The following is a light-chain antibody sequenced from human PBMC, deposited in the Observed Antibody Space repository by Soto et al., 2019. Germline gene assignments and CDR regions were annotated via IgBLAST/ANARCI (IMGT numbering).Light chain of an antibody. CDR3: CSYAGSYTPVV. CDR1: SSDVGGYNY. CDR2: DVS. V-gene: IGLV2-11*01. Sequence: QSALTQPRSVSGSPGQSVTISCTGTSSDVGGYNYVSWYQQHPGKAPKLMIYDVSKRPSGVPDRFSGSKSGNTASLTISGLQAEDEADYYCCSYAGSYTPVVVGGGTKLTVL. J-gene: IGLJ2*01.